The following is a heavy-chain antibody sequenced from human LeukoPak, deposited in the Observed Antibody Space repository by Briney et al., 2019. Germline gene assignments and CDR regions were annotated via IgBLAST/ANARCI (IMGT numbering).Heavy chain of an antibody. Sequence: PSETLSLTCTVSGGSISSGSYYWSWIRQPAGKGLEWIGRIYTSGSTNYNPSLKSRVTISVDTSKNQFSLKRSSVTAADTAVYYCARREGCCSSTSCHHFDYWGQGTLVTVSS. V-gene: IGHV4-61*02. CDR1: GGSISSGSYY. CDR2: IYTSGST. J-gene: IGHJ4*02. D-gene: IGHD2-2*01. CDR3: ARREGCCSSTSCHHFDY.